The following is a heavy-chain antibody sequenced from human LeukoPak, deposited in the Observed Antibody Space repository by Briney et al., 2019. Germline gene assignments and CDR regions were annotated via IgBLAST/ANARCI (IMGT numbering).Heavy chain of an antibody. Sequence: SETLSLTCTVSGYSISSGYYWGWIRQPPGKGLEWIGSIYHSGSTYYNPSLKSRVTISVDTSKNQFSLKLSSVTAADTAVYYCARLTEQQGSWGQGTLVTVSS. CDR1: GYSISSGYY. CDR3: ARLTEQQGS. J-gene: IGHJ5*02. D-gene: IGHD6-13*01. V-gene: IGHV4-38-2*02. CDR2: IYHSGST.